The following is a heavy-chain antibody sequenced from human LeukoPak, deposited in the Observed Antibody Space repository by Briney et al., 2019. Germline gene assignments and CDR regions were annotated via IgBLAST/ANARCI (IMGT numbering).Heavy chain of an antibody. CDR3: AREGFLEWLSGYYFDY. V-gene: IGHV4-59*12. CDR1: GGSISSYY. J-gene: IGHJ4*02. D-gene: IGHD3-3*01. Sequence: SETLSLTCTVSGGSISSYYWSWIRQPPGKGLEWIGYIYYSGSTNYNPSLKSRVTISVDTSKNQFSLKLSSVTAADTAVYYCAREGFLEWLSGYYFDYWGQGTLVTVSS. CDR2: IYYSGST.